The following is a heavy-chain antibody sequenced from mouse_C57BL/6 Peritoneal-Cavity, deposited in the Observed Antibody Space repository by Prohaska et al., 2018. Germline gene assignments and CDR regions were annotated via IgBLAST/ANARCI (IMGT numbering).Heavy chain of an antibody. D-gene: IGHD2-1*01. V-gene: IGHV1-9*01. J-gene: IGHJ4*01. CDR2: ILPGSGIT. Sequence: VQLQLSLPSLLHPGASVKLSCNATSYTFTGYWIEWVKQRPGHGLEWNGEILPGSGITNYNEKCKGKATFTAYTSSITYYMQLSSMTTEDSALYHCTRGFYSNYAVEYRGQGTSLNVSS. CDR1: SYTFTGYW. CDR3: TRGFYSNYAVEY.